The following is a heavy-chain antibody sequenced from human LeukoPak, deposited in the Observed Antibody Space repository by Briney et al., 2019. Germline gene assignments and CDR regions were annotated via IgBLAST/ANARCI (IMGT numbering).Heavy chain of an antibody. CDR3: AREAVVTASAFDI. CDR1: GFTFSSHA. CDR2: ISISGGRT. V-gene: IGHV3-23*01. D-gene: IGHD2-21*02. Sequence: GGSLRLSCAVSGFTFSSHAMSWVRQAPGKGLEWISAISISGGRTYYADSVKGRFSISRDNSKNTVYLQMNRLRGDDTAVYYCAREAVVTASAFDIWGQGTMVTVSS. J-gene: IGHJ3*02.